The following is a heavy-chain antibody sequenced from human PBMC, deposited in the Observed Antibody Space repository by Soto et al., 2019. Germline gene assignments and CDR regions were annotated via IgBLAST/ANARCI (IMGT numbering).Heavy chain of an antibody. CDR3: ARDQGGLAVIHYDILTGYPYYYGMDV. CDR1: GYTFTSYG. V-gene: IGHV1-18*01. J-gene: IGHJ6*02. D-gene: IGHD3-9*01. Sequence: QVQLVQSGAEVKKPGASVKVSCKASGYTFTSYGISWVRQAPGQGLEWMGWISAYNGNTNYAQKLQGRVTMTTDTSTSTAYMGLGSLRSDDTAVYYCARDQGGLAVIHYDILTGYPYYYGMDVWGQGTTVTVSS. CDR2: ISAYNGNT.